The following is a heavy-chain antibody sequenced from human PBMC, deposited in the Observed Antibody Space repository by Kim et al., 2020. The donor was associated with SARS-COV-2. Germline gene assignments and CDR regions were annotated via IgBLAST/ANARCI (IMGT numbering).Heavy chain of an antibody. J-gene: IGHJ4*02. CDR3: ARDPHDYGDYYFDY. Sequence: SETLSLTCAVSGGSISSSNWWSWVRQPPGKGLEGIGEIYHSGSTNYNPSLKSRVTISVDKSKNQFSLKLRSVTSADTAVYYCARDPHDYGDYYFDYWGQGTLVTVSS. V-gene: IGHV4-4*02. D-gene: IGHD4-17*01. CDR1: GGSISSSNW. CDR2: IYHSGST.